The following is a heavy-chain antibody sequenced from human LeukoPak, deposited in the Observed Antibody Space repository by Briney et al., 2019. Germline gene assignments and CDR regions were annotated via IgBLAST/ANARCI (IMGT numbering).Heavy chain of an antibody. J-gene: IGHJ4*02. D-gene: IGHD3-10*01. V-gene: IGHV4-59*01. CDR2: LYNTGST. CDR1: GGSISSYY. CDR3: ARAPYGAGSKPYYFDY. Sequence: SETLSLTCTVSGGSISSYYWSWILQPPGKGLEWIGCLYNTGSTNYSPSLKSRVTISVDTSKNQFSLKLSSVTAADTAVYYCARAPYGAGSKPYYFDYWGQGTLVTVSS.